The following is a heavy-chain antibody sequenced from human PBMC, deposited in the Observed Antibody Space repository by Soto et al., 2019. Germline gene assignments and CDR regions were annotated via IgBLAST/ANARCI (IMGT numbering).Heavy chain of an antibody. Sequence: QVHLVQSGAEVKKPGASVKVSCKASGYTFTAYPMHWVRQAPGQRLEWMGWINAANGDTGYSQKFHDRGTFTRDTSATTVYMELSSLTSEDTAVYYCARKDYYGAGVYYFDHWGQGTLVTFSS. CDR2: INAANGDT. CDR3: ARKDYYGAGVYYFDH. CDR1: GYTFTAYP. V-gene: IGHV1-3*01. J-gene: IGHJ4*02. D-gene: IGHD3-10*01.